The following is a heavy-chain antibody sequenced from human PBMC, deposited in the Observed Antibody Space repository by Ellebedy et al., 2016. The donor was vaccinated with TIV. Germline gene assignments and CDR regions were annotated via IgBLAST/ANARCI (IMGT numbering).Heavy chain of an antibody. CDR2: IWYDGSNK. CDR1: GFTFSSYG. D-gene: IGHD5-12*01. V-gene: IGHV3-33*01. J-gene: IGHJ4*02. Sequence: PGGSLRLSCAASGFTFSSYGMHWVRQAPGKGLEWVAIIWYDGSNKYYADSVKGRFTISRDNSKNTLYVRMNSLRAEDTAVYYCARDKSGYHDYWGQGTLVTVSS. CDR3: ARDKSGYHDY.